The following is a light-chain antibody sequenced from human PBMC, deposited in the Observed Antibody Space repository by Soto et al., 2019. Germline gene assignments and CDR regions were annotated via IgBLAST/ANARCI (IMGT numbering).Light chain of an antibody. J-gene: IGLJ2*01. Sequence: QSALTQPRSVSGSPGQSVTISCTGTSSDVGGYNYVSWYQQHPGKAPKLMIYEVSKRPSGAPDRSSGSKSGNTASLTISGLQTEDEADYYCCSYAGTYTVLFGGGTKLTVL. CDR2: EVS. CDR1: SSDVGGYNY. CDR3: CSYAGTYTVL. V-gene: IGLV2-11*01.